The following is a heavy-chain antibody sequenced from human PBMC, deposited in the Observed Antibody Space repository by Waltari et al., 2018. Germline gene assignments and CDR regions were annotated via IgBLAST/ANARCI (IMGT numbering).Heavy chain of an antibody. CDR3: ARDPGLSDGGDKDYFDY. CDR2: IYYSGST. J-gene: IGHJ4*02. CDR1: GGSISSGDYY. D-gene: IGHD2-21*02. Sequence: QVQLQESGPGLVKPSQTLSLTCTVSGGSISSGDYYWSWIRQPPGKGLEWIGYIYYSGSTYYNPALKSRVTISVDTSKNQFSLKLSSVTAADTAVYYCARDPGLSDGGDKDYFDYWGQGTLVTVSS. V-gene: IGHV4-30-4*08.